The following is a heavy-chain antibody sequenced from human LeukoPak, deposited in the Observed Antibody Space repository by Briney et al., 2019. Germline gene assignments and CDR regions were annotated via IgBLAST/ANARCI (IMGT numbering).Heavy chain of an antibody. J-gene: IGHJ2*01. Sequence: GGSLRLSCAASGFPFSTYNMNWVRQVPGKGLEWVSSITGSGDNTFYSDSVKGRFTISRDNSKNTLYLQMNSLRAEDTAVYYCAKAAPRDFDLRGRGILVTVSS. CDR3: AKAAPRDFDL. CDR2: ITGSGDNT. CDR1: GFPFSTYN. V-gene: IGHV3-23*01. D-gene: IGHD3-10*01.